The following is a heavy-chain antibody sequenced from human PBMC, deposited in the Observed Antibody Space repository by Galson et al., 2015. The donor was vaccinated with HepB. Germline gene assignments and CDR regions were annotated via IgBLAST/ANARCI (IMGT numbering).Heavy chain of an antibody. CDR2: IDPSDSYT. CDR3: ARGYSPARYVRNDWFDP. Sequence: QSGAEVKKPGESLRISCKGSGSSFTSYWISWVRQMPGKGLEWTGRIDPSDSYTNYSPSFQGHVTLSADKSISTAYLQWSSLKASDTAMYYCARGYSPARYVRNDWFDPWGQGTLVTVSS. D-gene: IGHD6-6*01. CDR1: GSSFTSYW. V-gene: IGHV5-10-1*01. J-gene: IGHJ5*02.